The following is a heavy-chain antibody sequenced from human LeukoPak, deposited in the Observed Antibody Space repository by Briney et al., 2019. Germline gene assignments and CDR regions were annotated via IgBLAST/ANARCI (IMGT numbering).Heavy chain of an antibody. CDR1: GFTVNSDD. J-gene: IGHJ4*02. Sequence: PGGSLRLSCAASGFTVNSDDMSWVRQAPGKGLEWVSAISGSGGGTYFADSVKGRFTISRDNSKNTLFLQMDSLRADDTAVYYCAKHSSSWHYFDYWGQGTLVTVSS. V-gene: IGHV3-23*01. D-gene: IGHD6-13*01. CDR3: AKHSSSWHYFDY. CDR2: ISGSGGGT.